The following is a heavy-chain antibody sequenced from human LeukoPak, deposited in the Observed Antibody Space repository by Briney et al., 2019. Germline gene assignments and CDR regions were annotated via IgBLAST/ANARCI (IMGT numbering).Heavy chain of an antibody. V-gene: IGHV3-53*01. Sequence: GGSLRLSCAASGFTVSSNYMSWVRQAPGKGLEWVSVIYSGGSTYYADSVKGRFTISRDNSKNTLYLQMNSLRAEDTAVYYCAKDVDYYDSSGYYDYWGQGTLVTVSS. J-gene: IGHJ4*02. D-gene: IGHD3-22*01. CDR1: GFTVSSNY. CDR2: IYSGGST. CDR3: AKDVDYYDSSGYYDY.